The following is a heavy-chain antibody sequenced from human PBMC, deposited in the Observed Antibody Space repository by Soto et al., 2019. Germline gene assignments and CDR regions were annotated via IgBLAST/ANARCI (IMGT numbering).Heavy chain of an antibody. V-gene: IGHV3-11*05. J-gene: IGHJ6*02. CDR1: GFTFRDYY. CDR3: AREYYYTMDV. Sequence: QVQLVESGGGLVRPGGSLRLSCEASGFTFRDYYMTWFRHAPGKGPEWLSYIDSSTKYTNYADSVKGRFTISRDNAKNSLYLQMNSLRDDDTAVYYCAREYYYTMDVWGQGTMVTVSS. CDR2: IDSSTKYT.